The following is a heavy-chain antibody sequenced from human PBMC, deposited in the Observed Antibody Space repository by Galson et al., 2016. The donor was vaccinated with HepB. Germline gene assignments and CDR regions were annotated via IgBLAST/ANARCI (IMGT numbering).Heavy chain of an antibody. D-gene: IGHD2-2*01. V-gene: IGHV1-69*13. J-gene: IGHJ6*02. CDR2: IIPIFGPP. CDR1: GGSFSSYG. CDR3: ARGGLMPHYYYPLDV. Sequence: SVKVSCKASGGSFSSYGINWVRQAPGQGLEWMGGIIPIFGPPQYAQKFRGRATISADESTSTAYMELSSLRSEDTAVYYCARGGLMPHYYYPLDVWGQGTTVTVSS.